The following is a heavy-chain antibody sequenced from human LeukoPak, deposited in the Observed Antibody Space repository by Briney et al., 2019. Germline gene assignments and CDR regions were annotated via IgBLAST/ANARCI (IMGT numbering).Heavy chain of an antibody. CDR1: KFVFSDYV. J-gene: IGHJ6*02. CDR3: ARDFGEYYYDSSGPTPYGMDV. Sequence: GGSLRLSCAGSKFVFSDYVMSWVRQAPGKGLEWVSTITGSGTSTYYADSVKGRFTISRDNAKNSLYLQMNSLRAEDTAVYYCARDFGEYYYDSSGPTPYGMDVWGQGTTVTVSS. D-gene: IGHD3-22*01. CDR2: ITGSGTST. V-gene: IGHV3-21*01.